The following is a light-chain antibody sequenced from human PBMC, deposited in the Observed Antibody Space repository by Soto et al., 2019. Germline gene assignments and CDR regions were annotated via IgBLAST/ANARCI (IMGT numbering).Light chain of an antibody. CDR2: WAS. V-gene: IGKV4-1*01. CDR1: QNILYSPNNKNY. J-gene: IGKJ2*01. CDR3: LQYYNSYT. Sequence: DIVMTQSPDSLAVSLGERATINCKSSQNILYSPNNKNYLAWYQQKPGQPPKLLIYWASTRQSWVPDRFSGSVFGTDFTLSISSKQAEDVAVAYCLQYYNSYTFGQGTQLAIK.